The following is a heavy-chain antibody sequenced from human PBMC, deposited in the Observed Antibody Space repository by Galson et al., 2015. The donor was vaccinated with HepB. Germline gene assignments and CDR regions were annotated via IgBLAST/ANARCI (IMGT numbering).Heavy chain of an antibody. CDR1: GYTFTSYA. V-gene: IGHV7-4-1*02. J-gene: IGHJ6*02. CDR3: ARDLGDIVVVPAQLNSYYYYYGMDV. CDR2: INTNTGNP. Sequence: SVKVSCKASGYTFTSYAMNWVRQAPGQGLEWVGWINTNTGNPTYAQGFTGRFVFSLDTSVSTAYLQISSLKAEDTAVYYCARDLGDIVVVPAQLNSYYYYYGMDVWGQGTTVTVSS. D-gene: IGHD2-2*01.